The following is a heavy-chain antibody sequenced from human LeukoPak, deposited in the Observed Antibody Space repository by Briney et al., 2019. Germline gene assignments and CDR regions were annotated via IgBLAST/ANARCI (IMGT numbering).Heavy chain of an antibody. CDR1: GFTFSNYA. V-gene: IGHV3-30-3*01. J-gene: IGHJ4*02. Sequence: GRSLRLSCAASGFTFSNYAMHWVRQAPGKGLEWVAVISYDGSNEYYADSVKGRFTISRDNSKNTLYLQMNSLRAEDTAVYYCAKDLDHSGSYPEYFDYWGQGTLVTVSS. CDR2: ISYDGSNE. D-gene: IGHD1-26*01. CDR3: AKDLDHSGSYPEYFDY.